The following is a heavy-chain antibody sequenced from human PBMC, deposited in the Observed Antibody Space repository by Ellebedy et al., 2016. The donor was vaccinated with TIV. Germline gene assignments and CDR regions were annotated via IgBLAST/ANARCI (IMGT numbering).Heavy chain of an antibody. V-gene: IGHV1-24*01. J-gene: IGHJ5*02. CDR3: ATSNIYSSGYENWFDP. D-gene: IGHD3-22*01. Sequence: ASVKVSCXVSGYTLSDVSMHWLRQAPGKGLEWMGGFDPEDNKIIYAQKFQDRVTMTEDTSTDTAYMDLSRLRSEDTAVYFCATSNIYSSGYENWFDPWGQGTLVTVSS. CDR1: GYTLSDVS. CDR2: FDPEDNKI.